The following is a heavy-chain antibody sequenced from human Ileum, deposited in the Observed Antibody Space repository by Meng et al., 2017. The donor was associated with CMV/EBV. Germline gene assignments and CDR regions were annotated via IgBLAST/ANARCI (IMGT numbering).Heavy chain of an antibody. CDR1: GFTFNSLA. Sequence: GESLKISRAASGFTFNSLAMSWVRQAPGKGLEWVSAISGSGGTTYYADSVKGRFTISRDNSKNTLYLQMNSLGGEDTAIYYCVGSGQWTRFDYWGQGTLVTVSS. V-gene: IGHV3-23*01. D-gene: IGHD6-19*01. J-gene: IGHJ4*02. CDR2: ISGSGGTT. CDR3: VGSGQWTRFDY.